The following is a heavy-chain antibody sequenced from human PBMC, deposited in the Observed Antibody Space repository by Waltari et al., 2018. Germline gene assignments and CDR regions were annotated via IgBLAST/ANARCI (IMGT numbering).Heavy chain of an antibody. J-gene: IGHJ4*02. Sequence: QVQLVQSGAEVKKPGASVKVSCKASGYTFTGYYMHWVRQAPGQGLEWMGRLTSNSGCTNYAQKLQGRFTMTRDTSISTAYRELSRLRSDDTAMYYCASWSYSSSSDYWGQGTLVTVSS. D-gene: IGHD6-6*01. CDR1: GYTFTGYY. CDR3: ASWSYSSSSDY. CDR2: LTSNSGCT. V-gene: IGHV1-2*06.